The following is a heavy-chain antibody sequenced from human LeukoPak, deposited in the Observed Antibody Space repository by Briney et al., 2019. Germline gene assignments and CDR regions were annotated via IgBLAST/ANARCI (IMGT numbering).Heavy chain of an antibody. CDR1: GFTFSSYW. D-gene: IGHD3-22*01. V-gene: IGHV3-7*01. J-gene: IGHJ4*02. CDR3: ARDYYDSRFDY. CDR2: IKQDGSEK. Sequence: GGSLGLSCAASGFTFSSYWMSWVRQAPGKGLEWVANIKQDGSEKYYVDSVKGRFTISRDNAKNSLYLQMNSLRAEDTAVYYCARDYYDSRFDYWGQGTLVTVSS.